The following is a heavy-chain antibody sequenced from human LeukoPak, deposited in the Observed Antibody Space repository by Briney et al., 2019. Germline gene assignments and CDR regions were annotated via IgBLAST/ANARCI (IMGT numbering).Heavy chain of an antibody. CDR3: ARAFQSLGGLSLPNY. D-gene: IGHD3-16*02. CDR1: GYSFTNYA. J-gene: IGHJ4*02. Sequence: ASVKVSCKASGYSFTNYAMNWVRQAPGQGLEWMGWIHPSTGNPTYAQGFTGRFVFSLDTSVSTTYLQISSLKAEDTAVYFCARAFQSLGGLSLPNYWGQGTLVTVSS. CDR2: IHPSTGNP. V-gene: IGHV7-4-1*02.